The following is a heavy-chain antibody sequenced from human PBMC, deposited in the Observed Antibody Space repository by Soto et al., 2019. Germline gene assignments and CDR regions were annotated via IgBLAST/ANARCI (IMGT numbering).Heavy chain of an antibody. CDR1: GFTFSSYW. Sequence: VQLVESGGGLVKPGGSLRLSCAASGFTFSSYWMHWVRQAPGKGLVWVSRINSDGSSTSYADSVKGRFTISRDNAKNTLYLQMNSLRAEDTAVYYCARVTYYDFFGMDVWGQGTTVTVSS. J-gene: IGHJ6*02. V-gene: IGHV3-74*02. CDR3: ARVTYYDFFGMDV. CDR2: INSDGSST. D-gene: IGHD3-3*01.